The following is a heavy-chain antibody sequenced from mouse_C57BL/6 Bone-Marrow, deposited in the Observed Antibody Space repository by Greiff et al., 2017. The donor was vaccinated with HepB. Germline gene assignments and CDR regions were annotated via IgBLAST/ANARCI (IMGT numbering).Heavy chain of an antibody. D-gene: IGHD2-10*01. CDR3: TREGTYYPFDY. J-gene: IGHJ2*01. CDR2: IDPETGGT. CDR1: GYTFTDYE. V-gene: IGHV1-15*01. Sequence: LVESGAELVRPGASVTLSCKASGYTFTDYEMHWVKQTPVHGLEWIGAIDPETGGTAYNQKFKGKAILTADKSSSTAYMELRSLTSEDSAVYYCTREGTYYPFDYWGQGTTLTVSS.